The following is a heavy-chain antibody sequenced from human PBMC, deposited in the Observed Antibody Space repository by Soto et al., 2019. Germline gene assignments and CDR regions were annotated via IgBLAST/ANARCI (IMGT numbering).Heavy chain of an antibody. CDR1: GGSISSYY. J-gene: IGHJ6*03. V-gene: IGHV4-59*08. Sequence: SETLSLTCTVSGGSISSYYWSWIRQPPGKGLEWIGYIYYSGSTNYNPSLKSRVTISVDTSKNQFSLKLSSVTAADTAVYYCARQSAPVTTNYYYYYMDVWGKGTTVTVSS. CDR3: ARQSAPVTTNYYYYYMDV. CDR2: IYYSGST. D-gene: IGHD4-4*01.